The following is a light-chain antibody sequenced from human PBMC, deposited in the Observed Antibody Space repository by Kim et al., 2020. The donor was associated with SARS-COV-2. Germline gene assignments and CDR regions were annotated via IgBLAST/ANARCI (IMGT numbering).Light chain of an antibody. J-gene: IGKJ5*01. Sequence: WSPGDRVSLSCMASQGVDSYLAWYQQRPGQAPRLLIYDTSNRATGIPTRVTGSGSGTDFTLTVSGLESEDFAVYYCQQRCAWPVTFGQGTRLEIK. CDR1: QGVDSY. CDR3: QQRCAWPVT. V-gene: IGKV3-11*01. CDR2: DTS.